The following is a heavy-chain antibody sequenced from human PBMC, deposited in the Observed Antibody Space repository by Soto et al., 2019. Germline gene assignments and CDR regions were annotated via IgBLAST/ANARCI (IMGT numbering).Heavy chain of an antibody. CDR1: GGSISSSNW. Sequence: PSETLSLTCAVSGGSISSSNWWSWVRQPPGKGLEWIGEIYHSGSTNYNPSLKSRVTISVDKSKNQFSLKLSPVTAADTAVYYCARQGSSSGWNWFDPWGQGTLVTVSS. J-gene: IGHJ5*02. CDR3: ARQGSSSGWNWFDP. V-gene: IGHV4-4*02. D-gene: IGHD6-19*01. CDR2: IYHSGST.